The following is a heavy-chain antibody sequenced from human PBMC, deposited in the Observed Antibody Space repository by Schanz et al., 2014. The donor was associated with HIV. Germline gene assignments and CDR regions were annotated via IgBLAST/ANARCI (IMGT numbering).Heavy chain of an antibody. CDR1: GFTFSSYW. D-gene: IGHD6-25*01. CDR3: AKIRRLLTRWDWFDP. Sequence: EVQLVESGGGLVQPGGSLRLSCAASGFTFSSYWMHWVRQAPGKGLVWVSRINSDGSSTSYADSVKGRFTISRDNAKNTLYLQMNRLRAEDTAVYYCAKIRRLLTRWDWFDPWGQGTLVTVSS. V-gene: IGHV3-74*01. J-gene: IGHJ5*02. CDR2: INSDGSST.